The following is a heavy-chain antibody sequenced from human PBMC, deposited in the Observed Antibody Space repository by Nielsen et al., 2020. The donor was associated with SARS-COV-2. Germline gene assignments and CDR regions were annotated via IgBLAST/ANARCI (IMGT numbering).Heavy chain of an antibody. V-gene: IGHV3-33*01. CDR1: GFTFSSYG. CDR2: IWYDGSNK. Sequence: GESLKISCAASGFTFSSYGMHWVRQAPGKGLEWVAVIWYDGSNKYYADSVKGRFTISRDNSKNTLYLQMNSLKSEDTAVYHCARFPYCGGDCPGSWFDPWGQGTLVTVSS. CDR3: ARFPYCGGDCPGSWFDP. J-gene: IGHJ5*02. D-gene: IGHD2-21*02.